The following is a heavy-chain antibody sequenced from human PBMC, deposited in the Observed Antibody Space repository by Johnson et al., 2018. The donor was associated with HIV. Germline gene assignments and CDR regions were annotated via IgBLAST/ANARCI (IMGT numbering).Heavy chain of an antibody. CDR2: IRYDGSNK. J-gene: IGHJ3*02. CDR3: AKESGGSGSYYIGDMGDAFDI. Sequence: QMQLVESGGGVVQPGGSLRLSCAASGFTFSSYGMHWVRQAPGKGLEWVAFIRYDGSNKYYADSVKGRFTISRDTSKNTLYLQMNSLRAEDTAVYFCAKESGGSGSYYIGDMGDAFDIWGQGTLVTVSS. V-gene: IGHV3-30*02. CDR1: GFTFSSYG. D-gene: IGHD3-10*01.